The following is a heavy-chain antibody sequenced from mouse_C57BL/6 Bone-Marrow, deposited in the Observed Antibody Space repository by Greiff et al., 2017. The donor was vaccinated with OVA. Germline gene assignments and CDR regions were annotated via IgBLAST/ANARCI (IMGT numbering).Heavy chain of an antibody. CDR1: GFTFSSYA. CDR3: ARASYYGSSPFAY. D-gene: IGHD1-1*01. Sequence: EVKLVESGGGLVKPGGSLKLSCAASGFTFSSYAMSWVRQTPEKRLEWVATISDGGSYTYYPDNVTGRFTISRDNAKNNLYLQMSHLKAEATAMYYCARASYYGSSPFAYWGQGTLVTVSA. CDR2: ISDGGSYT. J-gene: IGHJ3*01. V-gene: IGHV5-4*03.